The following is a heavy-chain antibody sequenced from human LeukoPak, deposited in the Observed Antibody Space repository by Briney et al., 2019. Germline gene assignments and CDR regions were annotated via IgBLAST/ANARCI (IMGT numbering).Heavy chain of an antibody. CDR1: GYSISSGYY. J-gene: IGHJ4*02. Sequence: PSETLSLTCTVSGYSISSGYYWGWIRQPPGKGLEWIGSIYHSGSTYYNPSLKSRVTISVDTSKSQFSLKLSSVTAADTAVYYCARDPPYDGTDYWGQGTLVTVSS. CDR2: IYHSGST. CDR3: ARDPPYDGTDY. V-gene: IGHV4-38-2*02. D-gene: IGHD3-22*01.